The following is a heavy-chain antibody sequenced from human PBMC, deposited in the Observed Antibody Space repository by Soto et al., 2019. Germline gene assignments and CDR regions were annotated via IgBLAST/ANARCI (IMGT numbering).Heavy chain of an antibody. CDR1: GFIFNDYY. J-gene: IGHJ4*02. CDR3: ARYAAEVTTFFDQ. Sequence: GGSLRLSCAASGFIFNDYYMSWIRQAPGKGLEWLSNISGSSGSKKYADAGKGRFTISRDNAKKSLYLEMHSLRAEDTAMYYCARYAAEVTTFFDQWGQGTLVTVSS. V-gene: IGHV3-11*06. CDR2: ISGSSGSK. D-gene: IGHD4-17*01.